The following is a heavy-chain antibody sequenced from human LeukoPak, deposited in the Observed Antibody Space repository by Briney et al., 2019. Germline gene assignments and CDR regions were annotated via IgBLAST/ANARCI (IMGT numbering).Heavy chain of an antibody. CDR3: AREYCSSTSCYVVDYYYYYGMDV. CDR1: GGTFSSYA. J-gene: IGHJ6*02. V-gene: IGHV1-69*04. CDR2: IIPILGIA. D-gene: IGHD2-2*01. Sequence: AASVKVSCKASGGTFSSYAINWVRQAPGQGLEWMGRIIPILGIANYAQKFQGRVTITADKSTSTAYMELSSLRSEDTAVYYCAREYCSSTSCYVVDYYYYYGMDVWGQGTTVTVSS.